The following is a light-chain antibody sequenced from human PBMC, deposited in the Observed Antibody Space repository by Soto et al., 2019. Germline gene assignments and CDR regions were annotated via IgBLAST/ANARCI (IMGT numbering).Light chain of an antibody. V-gene: IGKV1-39*01. CDR3: QQSYSTPPWT. CDR2: AAS. Sequence: DIQMTQSPSTLSASLGDRVTITCRASQSIASYLNWYLQKPGKAPKLLIYAASNLQSGVPSRFSGSGSGTDLTLTISSLQPEDFATYFCQQSYSTPPWTFGQGTKVDIK. CDR1: QSIASY. J-gene: IGKJ1*01.